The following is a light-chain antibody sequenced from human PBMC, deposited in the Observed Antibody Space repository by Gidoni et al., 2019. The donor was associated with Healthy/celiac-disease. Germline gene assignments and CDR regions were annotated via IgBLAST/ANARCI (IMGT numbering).Light chain of an antibody. Sequence: DIELTQSPDSLAVSLGERATINCKYSQSLLYTSNNKNSLAWYQQKPGQPPKLLIYWASTRESGVPDRFSGSGSGTDFTLTISSLQADDVAVYYCQQYYSTPHTFGQGTKLEIK. CDR2: WAS. J-gene: IGKJ2*01. CDR1: QSLLYTSNNKNS. CDR3: QQYYSTPHT. V-gene: IGKV4-1*01.